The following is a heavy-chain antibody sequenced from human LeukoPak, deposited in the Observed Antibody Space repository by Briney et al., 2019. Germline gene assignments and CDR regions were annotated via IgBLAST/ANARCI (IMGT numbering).Heavy chain of an antibody. J-gene: IGHJ4*02. D-gene: IGHD6-19*01. CDR3: ARRAIAVAGIIYFDN. CDR1: AYSFTSYW. CDR2: IYPGDSDT. Sequence: GASLKFSCKGSAYSFTSYWIGWVRQIPGKGLEWMGIIYPGDSDTRYSTSFQGQVTTSADKSTSTPYLQWSSLKASDTATYYCARRAIAVAGIIYFDNWGRGAQVTVS. V-gene: IGHV5-51*01.